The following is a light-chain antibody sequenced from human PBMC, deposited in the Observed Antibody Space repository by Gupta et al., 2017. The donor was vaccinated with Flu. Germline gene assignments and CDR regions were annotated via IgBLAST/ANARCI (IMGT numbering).Light chain of an antibody. J-gene: IGKJ1*01. Sequence: AIQMTQSPSSLSASVGDRVTITCRASQGIRNDLGWYQQKPGKAPKLLIYAASRVKSGVPSRFSGSGSGTDFTLTISSRQPEDFATYYCLQEDNYPWTFGQGTKVEIK. V-gene: IGKV1-6*01. CDR2: AAS. CDR1: QGIRND. CDR3: LQEDNYPWT.